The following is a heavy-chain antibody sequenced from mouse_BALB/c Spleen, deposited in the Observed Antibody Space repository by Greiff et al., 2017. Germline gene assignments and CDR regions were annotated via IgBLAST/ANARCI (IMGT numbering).Heavy chain of an antibody. J-gene: IGHJ3*01. Sequence: EVQRVESGGGLVKPGGSLKLSCAASGFTFSDYYMYWVRQTPEKRLEWVATISDGGSYTYYPDSVKGRFTISRDNAKNNLYLQMSSLKSEDTAMYYCAREEGGSGFAYWGQGTLVTVSA. CDR2: ISDGGSYT. D-gene: IGHD1-1*02. V-gene: IGHV5-4*02. CDR3: AREEGGSGFAY. CDR1: GFTFSDYY.